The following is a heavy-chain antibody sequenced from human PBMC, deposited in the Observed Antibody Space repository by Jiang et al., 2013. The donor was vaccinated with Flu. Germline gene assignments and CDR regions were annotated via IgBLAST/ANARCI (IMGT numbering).Heavy chain of an antibody. Sequence: VRLSCAASGFTFSSYAMSWVRQAPGKGLEWVSAISGSGGSTYYADSVKGRFTISRDNSKNTLYLQMNSLRAEDTAVYYCARWLQYDDAFDIWGQGTMVTVSS. CDR1: GFTFSSYA. V-gene: IGHV3-23*01. CDR2: ISGSGGST. D-gene: IGHD5-24*01. CDR3: ARWLQYDDAFDI. J-gene: IGHJ3*02.